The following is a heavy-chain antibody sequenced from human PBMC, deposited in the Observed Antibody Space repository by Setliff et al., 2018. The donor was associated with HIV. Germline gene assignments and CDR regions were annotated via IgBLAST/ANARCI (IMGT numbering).Heavy chain of an antibody. CDR1: GFTFSNYG. CDR3: ARVHLTTNAVYGVVSNWFDP. V-gene: IGHV3-30*12. J-gene: IGHJ5*02. D-gene: IGHD3-3*01. CDR2: MSFDGGNK. Sequence: PGGSLRLSCAASGFTFSNYGMHWVRQAPGKGLEWVAVMSFDGGNKFYTYSVKGRFTISRDNSKNTLYLQMNSLRAEDTAVYYCARVHLTTNAVYGVVSNWFDPWGQGALVTVSS.